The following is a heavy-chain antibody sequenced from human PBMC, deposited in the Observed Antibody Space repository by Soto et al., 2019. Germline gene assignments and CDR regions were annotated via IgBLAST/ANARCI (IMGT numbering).Heavy chain of an antibody. Sequence: ASVKVSCKASGYTFTSYDINWVRQATGQGLEWMGWISAYNGNTNYAQKLQGRVTMTTDTSTSTAYMELRSLISDDTAVYYCAKVGLGVYYYYGMDVWGQGTTVTVSS. D-gene: IGHD3-16*01. CDR3: AKVGLGVYYYYGMDV. CDR1: GYTFTSYD. J-gene: IGHJ6*02. CDR2: ISAYNGNT. V-gene: IGHV1-18*01.